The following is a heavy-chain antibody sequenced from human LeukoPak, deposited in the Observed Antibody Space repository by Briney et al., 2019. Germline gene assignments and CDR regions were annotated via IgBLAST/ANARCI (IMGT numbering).Heavy chain of an antibody. Sequence: GGSLRLSCAASGFTVSSNYMSWVRQAPGKGLEWVSAISGSGGSTYYADSVKGRFTISRDNSKNTLYLQMNSLRAEDMAVYYCAKDKKAAVAALYYFDYWGQGTLVTVSS. J-gene: IGHJ4*02. D-gene: IGHD6-19*01. V-gene: IGHV3-23*01. CDR1: GFTVSSNY. CDR3: AKDKKAAVAALYYFDY. CDR2: ISGSGGST.